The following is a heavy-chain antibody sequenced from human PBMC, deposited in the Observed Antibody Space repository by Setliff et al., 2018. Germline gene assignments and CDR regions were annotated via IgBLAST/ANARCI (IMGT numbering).Heavy chain of an antibody. J-gene: IGHJ4*02. V-gene: IGHV3-7*03. Sequence: LRLSCEVSGVTFGSYWMSWVRQAPGKGLEWVATIKDGGTEKYYVDSVKGRFTISRDNAKNSLYLQMNSLRAEDTAVYYCASGHRYGYLFEYWGQGTLVTVSS. CDR3: ASGHRYGYLFEY. CDR1: GVTFGSYW. D-gene: IGHD5-18*01. CDR2: IKDGGTEK.